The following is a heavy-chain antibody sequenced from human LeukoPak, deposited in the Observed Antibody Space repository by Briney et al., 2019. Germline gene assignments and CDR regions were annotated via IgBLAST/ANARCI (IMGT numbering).Heavy chain of an antibody. J-gene: IGHJ4*02. D-gene: IGHD3-16*01. V-gene: IGHV4-59*11. CDR2: IHYSGTT. CDR3: ARWGVPSFDF. Sequence: SETLSLTCTVSRGFITSHSWGWVRQPPGKGLEWIGHIHYSGTTSYNPSLKSRVTITSDTSNDQFSLKLSSVTAADMAMYYCARWGVPSFDFWGRGTLVTVSS. CDR1: RGFITSHS.